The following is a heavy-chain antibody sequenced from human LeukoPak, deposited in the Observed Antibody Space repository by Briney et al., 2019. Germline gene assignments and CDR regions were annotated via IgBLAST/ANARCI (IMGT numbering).Heavy chain of an antibody. CDR2: IYPGDSDT. Sequence: GESLKISCKGSGYSFTSYWIGWVRQMPGKGLEWMGIIYPGDSDTRYSPSFQGQVTISADKSISTAYLQWSSLKASDTAMYYCARHERKAGITIFGVVTVYNWFGPWGQGTLVTVSS. CDR3: ARHERKAGITIFGVVTVYNWFGP. V-gene: IGHV5-51*01. D-gene: IGHD3-3*01. CDR1: GYSFTSYW. J-gene: IGHJ5*02.